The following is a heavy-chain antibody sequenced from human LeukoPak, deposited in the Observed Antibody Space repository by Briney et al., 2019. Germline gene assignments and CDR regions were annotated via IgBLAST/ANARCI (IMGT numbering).Heavy chain of an antibody. V-gene: IGHV4-59*01. D-gene: IGHD4-17*01. CDR2: IYYSGST. J-gene: IGHJ4*02. CDR3: AGSADYGDYAHSFDY. CDR1: GGSISSYY. Sequence: PSETLSLTCTVSGGSISSYYWSWIRQPPGKGLEWIGYIYYSGSTNYNPSLKSRVTISVDTSKNQFPLKLSSVTAADTAVYYCAGSADYGDYAHSFDYWGQGTLVTVSS.